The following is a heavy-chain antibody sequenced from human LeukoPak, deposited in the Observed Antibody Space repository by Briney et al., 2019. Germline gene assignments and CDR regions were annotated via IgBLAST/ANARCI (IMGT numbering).Heavy chain of an antibody. CDR3: ASLGSNYFDY. V-gene: IGHV3-33*01. J-gene: IGHJ4*02. Sequence: PGGSLRLSCAASGFTFSTYGMHWVRQAPGKGLEWVAVIWYDGSNKYYADSVKGRFTISRDNSKNTLYLQMNSLRAEDTGVYYCASLGSNYFDYWGQGTLVTVSS. CDR2: IWYDGSNK. D-gene: IGHD3-10*01. CDR1: GFTFSTYG.